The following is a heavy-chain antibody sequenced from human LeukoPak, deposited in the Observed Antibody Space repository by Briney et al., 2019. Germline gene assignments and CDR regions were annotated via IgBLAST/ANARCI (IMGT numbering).Heavy chain of an antibody. CDR3: AREAVKGRWLQKLYYFDY. Sequence: SETLSLTCAVYGGSFSGYYWSWIRQPPGKGLEWIGEINHSGSTNYNPSLKSRVTMSVDTSKNQFSLKLSSVTAADTAVYYCAREAVKGRWLQKLYYFDYWGQGTLVTVSS. J-gene: IGHJ4*02. V-gene: IGHV4-34*01. CDR1: GGSFSGYY. CDR2: INHSGST. D-gene: IGHD5-24*01.